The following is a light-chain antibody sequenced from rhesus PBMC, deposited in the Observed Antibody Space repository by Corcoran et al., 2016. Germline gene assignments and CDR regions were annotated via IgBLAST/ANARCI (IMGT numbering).Light chain of an antibody. CDR1: QSLVHSNGNTY. CDR3: MQYTHIPFT. J-gene: IGKJ3*01. V-gene: IGKV2-65*01. Sequence: DVVMTQSPLALPITPGQPASISCRSSQSLVHSNGNTYLSWFQQKPGQPPRILVYKVSNRYSGVPDRFSGSGAGTDFTCKISRVEAEDVGVYYCMQYTHIPFTFGPGTKLDIK. CDR2: KVS.